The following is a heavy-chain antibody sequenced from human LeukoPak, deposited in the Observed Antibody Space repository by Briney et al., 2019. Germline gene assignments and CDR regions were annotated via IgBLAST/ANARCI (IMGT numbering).Heavy chain of an antibody. Sequence: SETLSLTCTVSGGSISSHYWSWIRQPPGKGLEWIGYIYYSGSTNYNPSLKSRVTISVDTSKNQFSLKLSSVTAADTAVYYCARIPYDISGLDYWGQGTLVTVSS. J-gene: IGHJ4*02. CDR1: GGSISSHY. CDR3: ARIPYDISGLDY. D-gene: IGHD3-22*01. CDR2: IYYSGST. V-gene: IGHV4-59*11.